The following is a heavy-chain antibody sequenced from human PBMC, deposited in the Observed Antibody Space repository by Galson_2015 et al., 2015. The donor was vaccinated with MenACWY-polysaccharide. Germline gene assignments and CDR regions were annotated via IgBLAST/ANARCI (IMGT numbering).Heavy chain of an antibody. J-gene: IGHJ4*02. CDR1: GFTVSSNY. CDR2: ISSGGDT. CDR3: ARDTTLDY. Sequence: SLRLSCAASGFTVSSNYMSWVRQAPGKGPEWVSVISSGGDTYYADSVKGRFTISRDNSKNTLYLQMNSLRSEDTAVYYCARDTTLDYWGRGTLVTVSS. D-gene: IGHD1-26*01. V-gene: IGHV3-66*02.